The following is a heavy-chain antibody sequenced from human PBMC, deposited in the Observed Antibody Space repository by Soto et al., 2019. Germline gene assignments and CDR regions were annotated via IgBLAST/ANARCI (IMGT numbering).Heavy chain of an antibody. D-gene: IGHD1-26*01. CDR1: GFTVTTSGVG. CDR2: VSWDDDK. J-gene: IGHJ4*02. Sequence: SCPTLVNPTQTLTLTCTLSGFTVTTSGVGVGWISQPPGKALEWLALVSWDDDKRYRPSLKSRLTITKDTSKNQVVLTMTNVDPVDTATYYCAHCNVAGSYQYYFQFWGQGALVTVSS. CDR3: AHCNVAGSYQYYFQF. V-gene: IGHV2-5*02.